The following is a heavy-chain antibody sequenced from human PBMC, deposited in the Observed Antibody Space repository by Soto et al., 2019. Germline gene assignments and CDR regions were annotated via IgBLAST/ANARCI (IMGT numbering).Heavy chain of an antibody. CDR2: IYYSGST. CDR1: GGSISSGGYY. CDR3: ASGEGWPVRGVMRY. Sequence: PSETLSLTCTVSGGSISSGGYYWSWTRQHPGKGLEWIGYIYYSGSTYYNPSLKSRVTISVDTSKNQFSLKLSSVTAADTAVYYCASGEGWPVRGVMRYWGQGTLVTVSS. V-gene: IGHV4-31*03. D-gene: IGHD3-10*01. J-gene: IGHJ4*02.